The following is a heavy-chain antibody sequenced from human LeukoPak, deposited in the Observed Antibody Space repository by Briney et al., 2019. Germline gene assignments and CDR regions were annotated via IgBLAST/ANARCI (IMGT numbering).Heavy chain of an antibody. CDR1: GGSFSGYY. CDR3: ARGRGWKYDDSSALRR. Sequence: SETLSLICAVYGGSFSGYYWSWIRQTPGKGLEWIGEINHSGSTNYNPSLKSRVTISLDTSKNQFSLKLSSVTAADTAVYYCARGRGWKYDDSSALRRWGQGTMVTVSS. CDR2: INHSGST. J-gene: IGHJ3*01. V-gene: IGHV4-34*01. D-gene: IGHD3-22*01.